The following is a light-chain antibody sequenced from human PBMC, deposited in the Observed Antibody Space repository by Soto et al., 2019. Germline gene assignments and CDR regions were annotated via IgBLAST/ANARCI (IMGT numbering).Light chain of an antibody. V-gene: IGKV3-20*01. Sequence: EVVLTQSPGTLSLSPGERATLSCRASQSVTSSYLAWWQQKPGQAPRLLIYGASSRATGTPDRFSGSGSGTDFTLTISRLEPEDFAVYLCQQYGGSPITFGQGTRLEIK. CDR2: GAS. J-gene: IGKJ5*01. CDR1: QSVTSSY. CDR3: QQYGGSPIT.